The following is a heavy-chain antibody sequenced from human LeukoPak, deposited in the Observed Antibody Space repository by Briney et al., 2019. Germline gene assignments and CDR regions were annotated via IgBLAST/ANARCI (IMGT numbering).Heavy chain of an antibody. CDR1: GFTFSNYD. CDR2: FDTAGGT. CDR3: AREWSHCSNDMCGFVY. J-gene: IGHJ4*02. Sequence: GGSLRLSCTASGFTFSNYDMHWVRQTTGKDLKWVSAFDTAGGTSYSASVKGRFTISRENAKNSLYLQMYSLRAGDTAVYYCAREWSHCSNDMCGFVYWGQGILVTVSS. D-gene: IGHD2-8*01. V-gene: IGHV3-13*01.